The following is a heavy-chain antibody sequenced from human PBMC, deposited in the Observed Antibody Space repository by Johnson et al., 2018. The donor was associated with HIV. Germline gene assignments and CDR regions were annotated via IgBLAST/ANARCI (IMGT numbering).Heavy chain of an antibody. J-gene: IGHJ3*02. CDR1: GFTFSSYA. CDR2: ISGSGGSK. Sequence: MQLVESGGGLVQPGGSLRLSCAASGFTFSSYAMSWVRQAPGKGLEWVPAISGSGGSKYYADSVKGRFTISRDNSTNTLYPQMNSLSEEDTAVYYCAKRDGRGLLDAFDIWGQGTMVTVSS. V-gene: IGHV3-23*04. CDR3: AKRDGRGLLDAFDI. D-gene: IGHD2-15*01.